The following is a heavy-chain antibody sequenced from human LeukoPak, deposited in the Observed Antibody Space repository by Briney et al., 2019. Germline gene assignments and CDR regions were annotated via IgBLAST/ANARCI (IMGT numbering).Heavy chain of an antibody. CDR2: IYHSGST. Sequence: SETLSLTCAVSGYSISSGYYWGWIRQPPGKGLEWIGSIYHSGSTYYNPSPKSRVTISVDTSKNQFSLKLSSVTAADTAVYYCARHLYDSSGYYPYYFDYWGQGTLVTVSS. CDR3: ARHLYDSSGYYPYYFDY. V-gene: IGHV4-38-2*01. D-gene: IGHD3-22*01. CDR1: GYSISSGYY. J-gene: IGHJ4*02.